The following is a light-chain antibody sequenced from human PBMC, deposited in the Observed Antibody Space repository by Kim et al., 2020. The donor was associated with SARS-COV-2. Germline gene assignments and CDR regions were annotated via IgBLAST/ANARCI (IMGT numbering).Light chain of an antibody. V-gene: IGKV3-20*01. J-gene: IGKJ5*01. CDR1: QPISHNY. CDR3: HHYGSSPFS. CDR2: GAS. Sequence: EIVLTQSPGTLSLSPGERVTLSCRASQPISHNYLAWYQQKPGQAPRLLIYGASYRAIGVPDRFSASVSGTDFTLTISSLGPEDFAVFYCHHYGSSPFSFGQGTRLEIK.